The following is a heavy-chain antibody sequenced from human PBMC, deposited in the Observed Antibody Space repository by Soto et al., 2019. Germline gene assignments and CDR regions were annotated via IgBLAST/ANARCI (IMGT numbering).Heavy chain of an antibody. V-gene: IGHV3-48*02. J-gene: IGHJ4*02. CDR1: GFTFSSYG. CDR2: ISSSSTTI. D-gene: IGHD3-22*01. CDR3: ARSPYYYDSSNYYGY. Sequence: EVQLVESGGGLVQPGGSLRLSCAASGFTFSSYGMNWVGQAPGKGLEGVSYISSSSTTIYYADSVKGRFTIFRDNAKNSLYLQLNSLRDEDTAVYYCARSPYYYDSSNYYGYWGQGTLVTVSS.